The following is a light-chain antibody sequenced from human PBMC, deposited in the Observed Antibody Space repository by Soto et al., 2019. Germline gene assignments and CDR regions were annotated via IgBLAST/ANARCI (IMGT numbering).Light chain of an antibody. Sequence: EILMTQSPVTLSVSPGEGATLSCRASQSVSTYLAWHQQRPGQAPRLLIYGASTRATGIPARFSGSGFGTEFTLTISSLQSEDVAVYYCQQYNNWPKTFGQGTKV. CDR1: QSVSTY. V-gene: IGKV3-15*01. CDR3: QQYNNWPKT. CDR2: GAS. J-gene: IGKJ1*01.